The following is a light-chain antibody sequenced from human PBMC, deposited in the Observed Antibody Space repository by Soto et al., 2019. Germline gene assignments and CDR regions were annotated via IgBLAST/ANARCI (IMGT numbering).Light chain of an antibody. Sequence: EIVMTQSPATLSVPPGERATLSCRASQSVSSNLAWYQQKPGQAPRLLIYGASTRATGIPARFSGSGSGTEFTLTISSLQSEDFAVYYCQQYNNWPPNTFGGGTKVEIK. CDR2: GAS. CDR3: QQYNNWPPNT. CDR1: QSVSSN. J-gene: IGKJ4*01. V-gene: IGKV3-15*01.